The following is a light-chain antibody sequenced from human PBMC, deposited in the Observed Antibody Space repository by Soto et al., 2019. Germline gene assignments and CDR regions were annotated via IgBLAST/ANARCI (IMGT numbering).Light chain of an antibody. V-gene: IGKV1-27*01. CDR2: AAS. CDR3: QKYNSAPWT. Sequence: DIQMTQSPSSLSASVGDRVTITCRGSQGISNYLAWYQQKPGKVPKLLIYAASTLQSGVPSRFSGSGSGTAFTLTISSLQPEDVATYYCQKYNSAPWTFGQGTKVEIK. CDR1: QGISNY. J-gene: IGKJ1*01.